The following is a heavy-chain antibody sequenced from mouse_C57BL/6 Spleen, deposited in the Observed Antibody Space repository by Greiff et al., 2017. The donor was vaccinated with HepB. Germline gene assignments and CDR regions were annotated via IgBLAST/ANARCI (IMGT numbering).Heavy chain of an antibody. V-gene: IGHV1-55*01. Sequence: VQLQQPGAELVKPGASVKMSCKASGYTFTSYWITWVKQRPGQGLEWIGDIYPGSGSTNYNEKFKSKATLTVDTSSSTAYMQLSSLTSEDSAVYYCARCLYDYDGFAYWGQGTLVTVSA. J-gene: IGHJ3*01. CDR3: ARCLYDYDGFAY. CDR1: GYTFTSYW. CDR2: IYPGSGST. D-gene: IGHD2-4*01.